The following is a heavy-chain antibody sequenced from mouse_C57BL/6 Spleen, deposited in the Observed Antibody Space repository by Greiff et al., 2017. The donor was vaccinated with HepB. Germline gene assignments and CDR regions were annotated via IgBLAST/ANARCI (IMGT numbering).Heavy chain of an antibody. CDR1: GFTFSSYG. CDR3: ARDYYGSTESDY. CDR2: ISSGGSYT. V-gene: IGHV5-6*01. Sequence: EVQRVESGGDLVKPGGSLKLSCAASGFTFSSYGMSWVRQTPDKRLEWVATISSGGSYTYYPDSVKGRFTISRDNAKNTLYLQMSSLKSEDTAMYYCARDYYGSTESDYWGQGTTLTVSS. J-gene: IGHJ2*01. D-gene: IGHD1-1*01.